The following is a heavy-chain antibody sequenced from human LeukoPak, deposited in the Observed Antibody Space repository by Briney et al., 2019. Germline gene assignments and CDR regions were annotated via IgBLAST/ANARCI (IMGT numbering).Heavy chain of an antibody. J-gene: IGHJ4*02. V-gene: IGHV1-46*01. CDR1: GYTFTSRY. CDR3: ARTYYYDSIGYYNWFVL. Sequence: ASVKVSCKASGYTFTSRYMHWVRQAPGQGLEWMGIINPSGGSTSYAQKFQGRVTMIRDTSTSTVYMELSSLRSEDTAVYYCARTYYYDSIGYYNWFVLWGQGTLVTVSS. CDR2: INPSGGST. D-gene: IGHD3-22*01.